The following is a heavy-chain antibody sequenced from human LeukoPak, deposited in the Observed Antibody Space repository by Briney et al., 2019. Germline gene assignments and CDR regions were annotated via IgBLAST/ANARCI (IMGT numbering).Heavy chain of an antibody. CDR1: GGSISSGSYY. J-gene: IGHJ5*02. V-gene: IGHV4-61*09. CDR2: IYRSGST. D-gene: IGHD5-18*01. CDR3: AKGAGGFSYYNWFDP. Sequence: SETLSLTCTVSGGSISSGSYYWSWIRQPAGKRLEWMGHIYRSGSTNYNPSLKSRVTISVDTSKNQFSLKLASVTAADTAIYYCAKGAGGFSYYNWFDPWGQGTLVTVSS.